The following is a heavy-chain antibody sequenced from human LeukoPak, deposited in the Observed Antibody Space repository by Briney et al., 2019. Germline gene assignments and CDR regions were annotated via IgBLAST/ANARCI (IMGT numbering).Heavy chain of an antibody. CDR3: ARVTLKEWELHFDY. D-gene: IGHD1-26*01. Sequence: GGSLRLSCAASGFTFDDYAMHWVRQAPGKGLEWVSGISWNSGSIGYADSVKGRFTISRDNAKNSLYLQMNSLRAEDTAVYYCARVTLKEWELHFDYWGQGTLVTVSS. V-gene: IGHV3-9*01. J-gene: IGHJ4*02. CDR2: ISWNSGSI. CDR1: GFTFDDYA.